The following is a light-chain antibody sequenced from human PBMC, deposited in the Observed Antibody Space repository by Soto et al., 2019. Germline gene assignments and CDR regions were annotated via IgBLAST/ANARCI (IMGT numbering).Light chain of an antibody. Sequence: EILMTQSPATLSVSPGERATLSCRASQNIRSNLAWYQQKPGQAPRLHIYGALTRATGIPARFSGSGSGTEFTLTISGLQSEDFAVYYCQQYNNWRTFGQGTKV. CDR2: GAL. J-gene: IGKJ1*01. CDR1: QNIRSN. CDR3: QQYNNWRT. V-gene: IGKV3-15*01.